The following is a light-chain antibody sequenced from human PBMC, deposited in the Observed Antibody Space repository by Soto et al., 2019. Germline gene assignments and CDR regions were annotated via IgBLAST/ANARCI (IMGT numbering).Light chain of an antibody. Sequence: QSALTQPASVSGSPGQSITISCTGTSDDVGGYKYVSWYQQHPGKAPKLMIYEVSNRPSGVSNRFSGSKSGNTASLTISGLQAEDEADYYCGSYTSSSTYVFGTGTKLTVL. J-gene: IGLJ1*01. CDR1: SDDVGGYKY. CDR3: GSYTSSSTYV. CDR2: EVS. V-gene: IGLV2-14*01.